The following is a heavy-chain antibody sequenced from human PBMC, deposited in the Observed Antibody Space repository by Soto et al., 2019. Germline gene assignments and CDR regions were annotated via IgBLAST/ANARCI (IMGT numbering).Heavy chain of an antibody. CDR2: IFHHGLT. CDR1: GGSISGSNYY. J-gene: IGHJ5*02. CDR3: ARQGLELSPSA. V-gene: IGHV4-39*01. Sequence: PSETLSLTCAVSGGSISGSNYYWGWVRQSPEKGLEWIGSIFHHGLTYYNPSLKSRVTISVDTSKNQFSLKLSSVTAADTAVYYCARQGLELSPSAWGQGTRVTVSS. D-gene: IGHD1-26*01.